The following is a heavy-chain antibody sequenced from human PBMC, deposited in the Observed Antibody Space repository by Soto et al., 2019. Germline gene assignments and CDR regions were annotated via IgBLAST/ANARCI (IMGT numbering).Heavy chain of an antibody. J-gene: IGHJ4*02. V-gene: IGHV3-30*18. Sequence: QVQLVESGGGVVQPGRSLRLSCAASGFTFSSYGMHWVRQAPGKGLEWVAVISYDGSNKYYADSVKGRFTISRDNSKNTLYLQMNSLRAEDTAMYYCAKDGSSSWYFDYWGQGTLVTVSS. CDR2: ISYDGSNK. CDR3: AKDGSSSWYFDY. CDR1: GFTFSSYG. D-gene: IGHD6-13*01.